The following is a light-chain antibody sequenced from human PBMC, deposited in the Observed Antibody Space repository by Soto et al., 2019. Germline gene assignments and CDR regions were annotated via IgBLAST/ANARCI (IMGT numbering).Light chain of an antibody. CDR2: GAS. CDR1: QSITNNY. J-gene: IGKJ4*01. CDR3: QQYGYLVT. V-gene: IGKV3-20*01. Sequence: EIVLTQSPGTLSLSPGERATLSCRASQSITNNYLAWYQQKPGRAHRLLIYGASSRATGIPDRFSGSGSGTGLTLTISRLEPEDFAMYYCQQYGYLVTFGGGTKVDI.